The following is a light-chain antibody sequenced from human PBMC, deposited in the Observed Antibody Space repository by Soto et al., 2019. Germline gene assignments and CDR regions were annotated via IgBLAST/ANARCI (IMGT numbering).Light chain of an antibody. J-gene: IGLJ1*01. V-gene: IGLV2-14*01. CDR3: SSYTSSRPYV. CDR2: EVX. CDR1: SSDVGGYNY. Sequence: QYVLTQPASVSGSPGQSITISCTGTSSDVGGYNYVSWYQQHPGKAPKLMTYEVXXRPSGLPNRLSGSTYGNKASPTISGLQAEDEADYYSSSYTSSRPYVFVTGAMVTDL.